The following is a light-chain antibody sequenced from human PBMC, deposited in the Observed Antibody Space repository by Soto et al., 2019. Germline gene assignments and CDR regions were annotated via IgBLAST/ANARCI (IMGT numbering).Light chain of an antibody. J-gene: IGKJ1*01. V-gene: IGKV1-39*01. CDR3: PQGYSSRWT. Sequence: DIQMTQSPASLSTSLGDRVTITCRASQNIRSYLNWYQQKPGKAPQLLIYATSSLQTGVPSRFSASGSGTDFSLVISDLQPEDSATYYCPQGYSSRWTSGRGPSWKS. CDR2: ATS. CDR1: QNIRSY.